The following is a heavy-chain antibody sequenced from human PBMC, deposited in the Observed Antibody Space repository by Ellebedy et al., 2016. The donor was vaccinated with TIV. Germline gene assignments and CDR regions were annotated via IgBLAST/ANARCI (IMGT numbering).Heavy chain of an antibody. CDR3: AKDLGFGIDY. Sequence: GGSLRLSCAASGFTFSSYSMNWVRQAPGKGLEWDSSISSSSSYIYYADSVKGRFTISRDNAKNSLYLQMNSLRAEDTALYYCAKDLGFGIDYWGQGTLVTVSS. J-gene: IGHJ4*02. CDR2: ISSSSSYI. D-gene: IGHD3-10*01. CDR1: GFTFSSYS. V-gene: IGHV3-21*04.